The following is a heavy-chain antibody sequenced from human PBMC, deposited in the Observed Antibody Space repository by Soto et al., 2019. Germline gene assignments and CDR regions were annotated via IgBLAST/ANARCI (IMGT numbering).Heavy chain of an antibody. CDR2: IIPIFGTA. Sequence: QVKLVQSGAEVKKPGSSVKVSCKASGGTFSSYAISWVRQAPGQGLEWMGGIIPIFGTANYGQKFPGRVTITEDETMSRTDMGLGRLRTEAAAVEYCARGGFEGVEYDILTGPRHSSSCDGMDVWGQGTAVTVSS. J-gene: IGHJ6*02. CDR3: ARGGFEGVEYDILTGPRHSSSCDGMDV. D-gene: IGHD3-9*01. V-gene: IGHV1-69*01. CDR1: GGTFSSYA.